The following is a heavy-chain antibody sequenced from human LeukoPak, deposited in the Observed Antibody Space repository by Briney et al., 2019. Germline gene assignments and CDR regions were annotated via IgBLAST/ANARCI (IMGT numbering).Heavy chain of an antibody. V-gene: IGHV1-18*04. J-gene: IGHJ4*02. CDR1: GYTFTTHF. CDR3: ARDYDSTGYYVY. Sequence: GASVKVSCKASGYTFTTHFIHWVRQAPGQGLEWMGWISTYNGNTNYAENLQGRVTMTTDTSTSTAYMELRSLRSDDTAVYFCARDYDSTGYYVYWGQGTLVTVSS. CDR2: ISTYNGNT. D-gene: IGHD3-22*01.